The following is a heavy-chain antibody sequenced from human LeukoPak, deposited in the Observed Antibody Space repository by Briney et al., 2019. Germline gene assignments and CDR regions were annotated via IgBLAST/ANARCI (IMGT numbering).Heavy chain of an antibody. D-gene: IGHD5-18*01. CDR2: INHSGST. CDR1: GFTFSNYW. J-gene: IGHJ4*02. V-gene: IGHV4-34*01. Sequence: GSLRLSCVASGFTFSNYWMSWIRQPPGKGLEWIGEINHSGSTNYNPSLKSRVTISVDTSKNQFSLKLSSVTAADTAVCYCARGARGSYAYWGQGTLVTVSS. CDR3: ARGARGSYAY.